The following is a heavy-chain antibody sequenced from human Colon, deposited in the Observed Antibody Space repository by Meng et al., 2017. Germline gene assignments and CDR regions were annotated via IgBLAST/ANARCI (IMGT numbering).Heavy chain of an antibody. D-gene: IGHD1-26*01. Sequence: GSLRLSCTVSGASITSNYWSWIRQPAGKGLEWIGRIYTTGDTNYNPSLKSRVAMSVDTSKNQFSLELNSVTAADRAVYYCARDRIVGAALSHAFDLWGQGIKVTVSS. V-gene: IGHV4-4*07. J-gene: IGHJ3*01. CDR1: GASITSNY. CDR3: ARDRIVGAALSHAFDL. CDR2: IYTTGDT.